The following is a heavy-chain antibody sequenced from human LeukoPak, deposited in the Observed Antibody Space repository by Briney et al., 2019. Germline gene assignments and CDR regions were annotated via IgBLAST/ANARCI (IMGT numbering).Heavy chain of an antibody. CDR2: IHHDGNEK. Sequence: GGSLRLSCTASGFTFRNYWMTWVRQAPGKGLEWVANIHHDGNEKYYVDSVKGRLTISRDNAKSSLYLQMNSLRVEDTAVYYCARDLGYLDYWGQGTLVTVSS. CDR3: ARDLGYLDY. V-gene: IGHV3-7*01. D-gene: IGHD3-16*01. J-gene: IGHJ4*02. CDR1: GFTFRNYW.